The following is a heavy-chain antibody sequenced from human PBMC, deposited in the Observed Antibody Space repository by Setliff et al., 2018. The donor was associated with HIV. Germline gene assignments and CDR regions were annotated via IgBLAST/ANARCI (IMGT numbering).Heavy chain of an antibody. CDR2: IFPNSGAT. V-gene: IGHV1-2*06. CDR3: ATKVYCTNGVCLDAFDI. Sequence: ASVKVSCKASGYTFTGYYMHWVRQAPGQGLEWMGRIFPNSGATNYAQKFQGRVTMTRDTSISTAYMELSRLRSDDTAVYYCATKVYCTNGVCLDAFDIWGQGTMVTVSS. CDR1: GYTFTGYY. D-gene: IGHD2-8*01. J-gene: IGHJ3*02.